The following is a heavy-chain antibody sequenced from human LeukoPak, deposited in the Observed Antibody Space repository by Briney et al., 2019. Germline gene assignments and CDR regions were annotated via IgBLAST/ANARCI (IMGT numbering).Heavy chain of an antibody. D-gene: IGHD2-21*01. J-gene: IGHJ3*02. CDR3: ARGAYPDAFDI. CDR1: GGSISRYY. Sequence: SETLSLTCTVSGGSISRYYWSWIRQPPGKGLEWTGYIYYSGSTNYNPSLKSRVTISVDTSKSQFSLKLSSVTAADTAVYYCARGAYPDAFDIWGQGTMVTVSS. CDR2: IYYSGST. V-gene: IGHV4-59*01.